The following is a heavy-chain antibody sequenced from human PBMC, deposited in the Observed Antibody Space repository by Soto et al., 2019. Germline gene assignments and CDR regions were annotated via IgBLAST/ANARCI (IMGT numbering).Heavy chain of an antibody. CDR2: ISSSSSYT. CDR3: ARDHYGPGWFDP. J-gene: IGHJ5*02. V-gene: IGHV3-11*05. CDR1: GFTFSDYY. Sequence: QVQLVESGGGLVKPGGSLRLSCAASGFTFSDYYMSWIRQAPGKGLEWVSYISSSSSYTNYADSVKGRFTISRDNAKNSLYLQMNSLRAKDTAVYYCARDHYGPGWFDPWGQGTLVTVSS. D-gene: IGHD3-10*01.